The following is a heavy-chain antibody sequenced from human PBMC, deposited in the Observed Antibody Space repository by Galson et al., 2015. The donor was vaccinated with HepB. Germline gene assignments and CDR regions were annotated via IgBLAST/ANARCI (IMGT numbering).Heavy chain of an antibody. Sequence: SVKVSCKASGYTFTGYFIRWVRHAPGQGLEWMGRFNPNSGDADYAQEFQGRVTMTRDTSISTAYMELSSLTFDVAVVFYCARRYSYGRLDYWGQGTLVTVSS. J-gene: IGHJ4*02. V-gene: IGHV1-2*05. CDR3: ARRYSYGRLDY. CDR1: GYTFTGYF. CDR2: FNPNSGDA. D-gene: IGHD5-18*01.